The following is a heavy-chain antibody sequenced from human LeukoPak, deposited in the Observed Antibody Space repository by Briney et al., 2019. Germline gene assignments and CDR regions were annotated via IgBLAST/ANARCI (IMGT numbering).Heavy chain of an antibody. CDR1: GDSISSYY. V-gene: IGHV4-59*12. J-gene: IGHJ5*02. CDR3: ARDPGGHCDGHSCWGSRIDP. Sequence: KPSETLSLTCTVSGDSISSYYWTWIRQPPGKTLEWIAYVSYRGSTNYNPSLKSRVTISIDTSKKQFSLKLTSVTAADTAVYYCARDPGGHCDGHSCWGSRIDPWGQGTLVTVSS. CDR2: VSYRGST. D-gene: IGHD2-15*01.